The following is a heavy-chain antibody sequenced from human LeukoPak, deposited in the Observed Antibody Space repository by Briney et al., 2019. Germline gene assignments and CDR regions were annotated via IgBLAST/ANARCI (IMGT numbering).Heavy chain of an antibody. J-gene: IGHJ4*02. V-gene: IGHV4-34*01. Sequence: SETLSLTCAVYGGSFSGYYWSWIRQPPGKGLEWIGEINHSGSTNYNPSLKSRVTISVDTSKNQFSLKLSSVTAADTAVYYCARGWSNYDFWSGYYTRTFDYWGQGTLVTVSP. D-gene: IGHD3-3*01. CDR3: ARGWSNYDFWSGYYTRTFDY. CDR1: GGSFSGYY. CDR2: INHSGST.